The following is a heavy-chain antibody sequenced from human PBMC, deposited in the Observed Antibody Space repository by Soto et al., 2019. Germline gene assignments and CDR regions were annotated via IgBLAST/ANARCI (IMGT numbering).Heavy chain of an antibody. D-gene: IGHD3-22*01. CDR2: ISAYNGNT. CDR1: GDTFTSYG. V-gene: IGHV1-18*01. CDR3: ARVGYYDSTPVAFDI. J-gene: IGHJ3*02. Sequence: ASVKVSCKASGDTFTSYGISWVRQAPGQGLEWMGWISAYNGNTNYAQKLQGRVTMTTDTSTSTAYMELRSLRSDDTAVYYCARVGYYDSTPVAFDIRGQGTMVTVSS.